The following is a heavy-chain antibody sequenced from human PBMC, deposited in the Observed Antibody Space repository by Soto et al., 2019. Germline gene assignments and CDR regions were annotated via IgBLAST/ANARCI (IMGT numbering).Heavy chain of an antibody. V-gene: IGHV3-33*01. D-gene: IGHD3-22*01. CDR3: ARDRNYYDSSGLFDY. J-gene: IGHJ4*02. Sequence: PGGSLRLSCAASGFTFSSYGMHWVRQAPGKGLEWVAVIWYDGSNKYYADSVKGRFTISRDNSKNTLYLQMNSLRAEDTAVYYCARDRNYYDSSGLFDYWRQGTLVTVSS. CDR1: GFTFSSYG. CDR2: IWYDGSNK.